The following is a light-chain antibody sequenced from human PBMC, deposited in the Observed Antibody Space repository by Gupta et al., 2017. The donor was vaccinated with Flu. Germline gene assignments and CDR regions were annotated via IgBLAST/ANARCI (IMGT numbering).Light chain of an antibody. CDR3: QQYNSYWT. V-gene: IGKV1-5*03. CDR2: KAS. CDR1: QSISSW. Sequence: IQPTHSPSTLSASVGDRVTITCRASQSISSWLAWYQQKPGKAPKLLIYKASSLESGVPSRFSGSGSGTEFTLTISSLQPDDFATYYCQQYNSYWTFGQGTKVEIK. J-gene: IGKJ1*01.